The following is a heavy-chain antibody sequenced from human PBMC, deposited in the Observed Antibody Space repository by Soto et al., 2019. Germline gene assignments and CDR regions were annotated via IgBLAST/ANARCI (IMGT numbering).Heavy chain of an antibody. D-gene: IGHD6-19*01. J-gene: IGHJ5*02. CDR3: ARVSSGWYYWFDP. Sequence: QVQLVQSGAEVKKPGASVKVSCKASGYTFTSYGISWVRQAPGQGLEWMGWISASNGNTNYAQKLQGRVTMTTDTSTNTAYMELRSLRSDATAVYYCARVSSGWYYWFDPWGQGTLVTVSS. CDR2: ISASNGNT. CDR1: GYTFTSYG. V-gene: IGHV1-18*01.